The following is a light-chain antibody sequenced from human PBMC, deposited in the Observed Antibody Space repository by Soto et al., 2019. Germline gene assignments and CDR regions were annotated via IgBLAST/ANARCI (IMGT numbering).Light chain of an antibody. CDR2: GAS. CDR1: QRVSST. J-gene: IGKJ1*01. CDR3: QQYNNWPPWT. V-gene: IGKV3-15*01. Sequence: EIVITQSQATLSVSPGERATLSCRASQRVSSTLAWYQQKPGQAPRFLIYGASTRATGIPSRFRGSGSGTEFTLTISSLQSEDFAVYYCQQYNNWPPWTFCQVTKVEIK.